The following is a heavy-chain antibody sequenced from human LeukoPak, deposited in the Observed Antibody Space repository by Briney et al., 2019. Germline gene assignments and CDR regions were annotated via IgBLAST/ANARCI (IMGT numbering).Heavy chain of an antibody. CDR1: GFIFSNYW. CDR2: IRQDGSER. V-gene: IGHV3-7*01. J-gene: IGHJ4*02. CDR3: ARDWGSTGYDLYDS. D-gene: IGHD5-12*01. Sequence: PGGSLRLSSAASGFIFSNYWMTWVRQAPGKGLEWVAHIRQDGSERHYVDSVKDRFTISRDNAKNSLDLQMDSLRAEDTAVYYCARDWGSTGYDLYDSWGQGTLVTVSS.